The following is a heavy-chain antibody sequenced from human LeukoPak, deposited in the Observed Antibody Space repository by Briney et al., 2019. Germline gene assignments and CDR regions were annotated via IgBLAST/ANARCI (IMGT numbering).Heavy chain of an antibody. V-gene: IGHV3-48*03. CDR3: ARDKSVVRGVINAFDL. J-gene: IGHJ3*01. Sequence: GGSLRLSCAASGFDFSSFEMNWVRQAPGKGLEWVSYIRSSSSLTYYSDAVKGRFTISRDNAKNSLYLQMHSLRDEDTAVYYCARDKSVVRGVINAFDLWGPGTMVTVPS. CDR2: IRSSSSLT. D-gene: IGHD3-10*01. CDR1: GFDFSSFE.